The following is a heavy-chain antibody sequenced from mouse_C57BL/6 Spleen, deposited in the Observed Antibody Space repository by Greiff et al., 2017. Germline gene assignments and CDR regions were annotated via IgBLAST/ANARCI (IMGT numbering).Heavy chain of an antibody. V-gene: IGHV5-17*01. D-gene: IGHD2-4*01. CDR1: GFTFRDYR. Sequence: DVQLVESGGGLVKPGGSLKLSCAASGFTFRDYRMHLVRQAPEKGLEWVAYISSGSSTLYYADTVKGRFTISRDNAKNTLFLQMTSLRSEDTAMYYCARDDYDYYAMDYGGQGTSVTVSS. CDR3: ARDDYDYYAMDY. CDR2: ISSGSSTL. J-gene: IGHJ4*01.